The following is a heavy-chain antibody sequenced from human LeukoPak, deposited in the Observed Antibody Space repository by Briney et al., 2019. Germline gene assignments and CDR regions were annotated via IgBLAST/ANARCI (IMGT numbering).Heavy chain of an antibody. J-gene: IGHJ4*02. CDR1: GFTFSSDE. V-gene: IGHV3-48*03. D-gene: IGHD5-18*01. Sequence: PGGSLRLSCAASGFTFSSDEMNWVRQAPGKGLEWISYISPSGSTTYHADSVKGRFTISRDNAKNSLYLQMNSLRAEDTAVYYCAKSPGYSYGFDYWGQGTLVTVSS. CDR2: ISPSGSTT. CDR3: AKSPGYSYGFDY.